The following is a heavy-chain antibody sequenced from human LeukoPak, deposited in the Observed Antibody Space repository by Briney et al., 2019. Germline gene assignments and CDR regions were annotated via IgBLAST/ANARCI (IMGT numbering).Heavy chain of an antibody. Sequence: PSETLSLTCTVSGGSISSSSYYWGWIRQPPGKGLEWIGSIYYSGSTYYNPSLKSRVTISVDTSKNQFSLKLSSVTAADTAVYYCARHTIVVVPAAFDIWGQGTMVTVSS. CDR3: ARHTIVVVPAAFDI. CDR1: GGSISSSSYY. J-gene: IGHJ3*02. D-gene: IGHD2-2*01. V-gene: IGHV4-39*01. CDR2: IYYSGST.